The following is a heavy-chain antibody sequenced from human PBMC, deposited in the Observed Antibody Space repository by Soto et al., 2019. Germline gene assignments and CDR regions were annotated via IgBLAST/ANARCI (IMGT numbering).Heavy chain of an antibody. CDR1: GFTFTNAW. CDR3: STYRMWARDSSFENFEV. V-gene: IGHV3-15*01. D-gene: IGHD1-26*01. CDR2: IKRKSDGGTT. J-gene: IGHJ3*01. Sequence: EVQLVESGGGLVKPGGSLRLSCATSGFTFTNAWMSWVRQAPGKGLEWLGRIKRKSDGGTTDYAAPVKGRLTISRDDSKNTLYLEMNSLTTEDTAVYYCSTYRMWARDSSFENFEVCGQGTMVTVSS.